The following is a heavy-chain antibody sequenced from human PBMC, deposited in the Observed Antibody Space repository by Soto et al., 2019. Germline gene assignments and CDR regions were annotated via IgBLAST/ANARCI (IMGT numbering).Heavy chain of an antibody. D-gene: IGHD6-13*01. Sequence: GASVKVSCKASGVTFSSYAISWVRQAPGQGLEWMGGIIPIFGTANYAQKFQGRVTITADKSTSTAYMELSSLRSEDTAVYYCARDKGIAAAGDAFDIWGQGTMVTVS. CDR2: IIPIFGTA. CDR3: ARDKGIAAAGDAFDI. J-gene: IGHJ3*02. CDR1: GVTFSSYA. V-gene: IGHV1-69*06.